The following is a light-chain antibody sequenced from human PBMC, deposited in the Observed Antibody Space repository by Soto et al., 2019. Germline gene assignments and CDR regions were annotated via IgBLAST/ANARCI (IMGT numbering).Light chain of an antibody. V-gene: IGKV1-5*03. CDR3: QQYNTYSWT. J-gene: IGKJ1*01. Sequence: DIQMTQSPSTLSASVGDRVIITCRASQSINSWLAWYQQKPGKAPELLISKASSLQSGVPPRFSGSGSGTEFTLTISSLQPDDFATYYCQQYNTYSWTFGQGTKVEIK. CDR1: QSINSW. CDR2: KAS.